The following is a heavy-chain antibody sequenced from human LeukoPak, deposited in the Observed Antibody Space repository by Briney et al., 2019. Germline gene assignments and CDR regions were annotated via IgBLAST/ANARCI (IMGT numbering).Heavy chain of an antibody. V-gene: IGHV1-46*01. Sequence: GASVKVSCKASGYTFTSYDINWVRQAPGQGLEWMGIINPSGGSTSYAQKFQDRVTMTRDMSTSTVYMELNSLRSEDTAVYYCARSLNRLWFGEPALDIWGQGTMVTVSS. CDR3: ARSLNRLWFGEPALDI. J-gene: IGHJ3*02. D-gene: IGHD3-10*01. CDR2: INPSGGST. CDR1: GYTFTSYD.